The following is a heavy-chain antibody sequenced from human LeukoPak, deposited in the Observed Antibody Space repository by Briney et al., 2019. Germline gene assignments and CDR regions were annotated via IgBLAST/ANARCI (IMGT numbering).Heavy chain of an antibody. J-gene: IGHJ5*02. CDR2: INPNSGGT. CDR1: GYTFTGYY. CDR3: ARGASGVYTVTTSWFDP. D-gene: IGHD4-17*01. V-gene: IGHV1-2*02. Sequence: ASVKVSCKASGYTFTGYYMHWVRQAPGQGLEWMGWINPNSGGTNYAQKFQGRVTMTRDTSISTAYMELSRLRSDDTGVYYCARGASGVYTVTTSWFDPWGQGTLVTVSS.